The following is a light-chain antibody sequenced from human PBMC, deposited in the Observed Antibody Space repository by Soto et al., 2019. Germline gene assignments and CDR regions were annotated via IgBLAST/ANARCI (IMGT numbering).Light chain of an antibody. CDR3: QQYSSSSRT. J-gene: IGKJ1*01. CDR1: QTIRNNF. V-gene: IGKV3-20*01. Sequence: EIVLTQSPDTLSLSPGERATLSCRASQTIRNNFLAWYQQKPGQAPRLLISVASSRATGIPDWFSGSGSGTDFSLTINRLEPEDFAVYYCQQYSSSSRTFGQGTKVEIK. CDR2: VAS.